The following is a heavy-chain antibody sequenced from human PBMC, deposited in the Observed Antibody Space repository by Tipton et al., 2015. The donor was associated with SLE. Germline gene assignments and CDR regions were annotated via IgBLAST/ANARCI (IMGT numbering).Heavy chain of an antibody. V-gene: IGHV4-59*01. CDR2: IYYSGST. J-gene: IGHJ6*03. Sequence: TLSLTCTVSAGSISSYYWSWIRQPPGKGLEWIGDIYYSGSTNYNPSLKSRVTISIDTSKNHFSLKVNSVTAADTAVYYCARGYYYYMDVWGKGTTGTVSS. CDR1: AGSISSYY. CDR3: ARGYYYYMDV.